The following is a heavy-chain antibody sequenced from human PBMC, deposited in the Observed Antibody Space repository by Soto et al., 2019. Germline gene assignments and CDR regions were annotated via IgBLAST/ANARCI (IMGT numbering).Heavy chain of an antibody. V-gene: IGHV3-74*01. CDR3: VRTSLVVAAATREDY. D-gene: IGHD2-15*01. CDR2: INSDGSST. Sequence: EVQLEESGGGLVQPGGSLRLSCAASGFTFSSYWMHWVRQAPGKGLVWVSRINSDGSSTSYADSVKGRFTISRDNAKNTLYLQMNSLRAEDTAVYYCVRTSLVVAAATREDYWGQGTLVTVSS. CDR1: GFTFSSYW. J-gene: IGHJ4*02.